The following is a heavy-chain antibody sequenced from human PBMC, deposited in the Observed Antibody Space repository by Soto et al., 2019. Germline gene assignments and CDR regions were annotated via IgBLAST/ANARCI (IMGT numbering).Heavy chain of an antibody. Sequence: QVQLQESGPGLVKPSQTLSLTCIVSGGSISSGGYYWSWIRQHPGKGLEWIGYIYYSGSTYYNPSLKSRVTISVDTSKNQFSLKLRSVTAADTDMYYCARGRLGDNFDYWGQGTLVTVSS. D-gene: IGHD3-16*01. CDR2: IYYSGST. V-gene: IGHV4-31*03. CDR1: GGSISSGGYY. CDR3: ARGRLGDNFDY. J-gene: IGHJ4*02.